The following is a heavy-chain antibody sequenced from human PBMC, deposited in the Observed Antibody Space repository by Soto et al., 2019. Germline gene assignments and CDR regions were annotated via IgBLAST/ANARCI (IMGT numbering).Heavy chain of an antibody. CDR3: GTGXXXXXNXGXXDY. CDR1: GFPFSQAW. CDR2: IRDQGTT. Sequence: EVHLMESGGGLVKPGGSLRLSCVASGFPFSQAWMSWVRQAPGKGLEWVGRIRDQGTTEYAAPVKDRFTISRDDSQDMVDRLMDSLKTVDTAVYXGGTGXXXXXNXGXXDYWXQGTLVTVSS. J-gene: IGHJ4*02. V-gene: IGHV3-15*01.